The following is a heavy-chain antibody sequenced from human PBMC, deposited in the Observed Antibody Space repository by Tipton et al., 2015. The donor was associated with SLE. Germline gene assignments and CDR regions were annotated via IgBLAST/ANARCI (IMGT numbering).Heavy chain of an antibody. CDR1: GFTFSSYS. Sequence: SLRLSCAASGFTFSSYSMNWVRQAPGKGLEWVSYISSSSSTIYYADSVKGRSTISRDNAKNSLYLQMNSLRAEDTAVYYCARDRAVAGPRAEYFQHWGQGTLVTVSS. CDR3: ARDRAVAGPRAEYFQH. V-gene: IGHV3-48*01. J-gene: IGHJ1*01. CDR2: ISSSSSTI. D-gene: IGHD6-19*01.